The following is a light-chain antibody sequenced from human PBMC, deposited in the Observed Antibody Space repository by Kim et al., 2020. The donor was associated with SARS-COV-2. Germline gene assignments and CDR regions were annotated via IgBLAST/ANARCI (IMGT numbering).Light chain of an antibody. Sequence: SPGQTASITFSGDKLGDKYACWYQQKPGQSPVLVIYQDSKRPSGIPERFSGSNSGNTATLTISGTQAMDEADYYCQAWDSSTNVVFGGGTQLTVL. V-gene: IGLV3-1*01. CDR2: QDS. J-gene: IGLJ2*01. CDR3: QAWDSSTNVV. CDR1: KLGDKY.